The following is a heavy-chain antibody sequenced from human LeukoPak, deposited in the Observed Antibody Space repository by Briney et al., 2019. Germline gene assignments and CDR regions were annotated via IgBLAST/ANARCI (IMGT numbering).Heavy chain of an antibody. CDR3: ASVNVPVTPY. CDR2: INGDGGST. Sequence: GGSLRLSCAASGFTFSDYYMSWVRQAPGKGLVWVSRINGDGGSTNYADSVKGRFTISRDNAKNTLYLQMNSLRAEDTAVYYCASVNVPVTPYWGQGTLVTVSS. D-gene: IGHD3-10*02. J-gene: IGHJ4*02. V-gene: IGHV3-74*01. CDR1: GFTFSDYY.